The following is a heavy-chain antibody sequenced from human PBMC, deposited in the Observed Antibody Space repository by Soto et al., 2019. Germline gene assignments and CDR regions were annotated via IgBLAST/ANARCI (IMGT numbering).Heavy chain of an antibody. Sequence: QVQLVESGGGVVQPGRSLRLSCTASGFTFSSYAMHWVRQAPGKGLEWVAVISYDGSNKYYADYVKGRFTISRDTSKNTLFLQMNSLRAEDTAVYYCARPDYGSGSYPDYWGQGTLVTVSS. CDR2: ISYDGSNK. D-gene: IGHD3-10*01. J-gene: IGHJ4*02. CDR3: ARPDYGSGSYPDY. CDR1: GFTFSSYA. V-gene: IGHV3-30-3*01.